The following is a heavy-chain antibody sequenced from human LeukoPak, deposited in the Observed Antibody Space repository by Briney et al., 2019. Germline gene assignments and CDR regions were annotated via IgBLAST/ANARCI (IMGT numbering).Heavy chain of an antibody. J-gene: IGHJ4*02. V-gene: IGHV1-69*05. D-gene: IGHD3-3*01. Sequence: ASVKVSCKASGSTFSSYAISWVRQAPGQGLEWMGGIIPIFGTANYAQKFQGRVTITTDESTSTAYMELSSLRSEDTAVYYCAAAAHYDSFLLVAYYFDYWGQGTLVTVSS. CDR3: AAAAHYDSFLLVAYYFDY. CDR2: IIPIFGTA. CDR1: GSTFSSYA.